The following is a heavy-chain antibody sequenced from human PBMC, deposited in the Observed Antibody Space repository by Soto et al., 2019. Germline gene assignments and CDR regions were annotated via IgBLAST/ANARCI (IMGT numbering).Heavy chain of an antibody. D-gene: IGHD5-12*01. V-gene: IGHV3-21*01. CDR3: ARADSGYDREGYYYYMDG. CDR2: ISSSSSYI. Sequence: GGSLRLSCAASGFTFSSYSMNWVRQAPGKGLEWVSSISSSSSYIYYADSVKGRFTISRDNAKNSLYLQMNSLRAEDTAVYYCARADSGYDREGYYYYMDGWGKGTTVT. CDR1: GFTFSSYS. J-gene: IGHJ6*03.